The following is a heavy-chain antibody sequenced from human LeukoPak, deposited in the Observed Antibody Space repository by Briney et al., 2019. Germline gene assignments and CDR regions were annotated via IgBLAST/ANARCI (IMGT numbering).Heavy chain of an antibody. CDR3: ARGPMGYGLIAAAGTVQKGFDY. CDR1: GFTFSSYA. Sequence: GGSLRLSCAASGFTFSSYAMSWVRQAPGKGLEWVANIKQDGSEKYYVDSVKGRFTISRDNAKNSLYLQMNSLRAEDTAVYYCARGPMGYGLIAAAGTVQKGFDYWGQGTLVTVSS. CDR2: IKQDGSEK. J-gene: IGHJ4*02. D-gene: IGHD6-13*01. V-gene: IGHV3-7*01.